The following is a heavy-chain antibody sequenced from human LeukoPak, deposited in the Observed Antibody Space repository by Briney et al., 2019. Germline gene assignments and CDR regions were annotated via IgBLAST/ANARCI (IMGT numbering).Heavy chain of an antibody. CDR2: ISYDGSNK. D-gene: IGHD6-6*01. V-gene: IGHV3-30-3*01. CDR3: ARAASGIAARPSDY. J-gene: IGHJ4*02. Sequence: GGSLRLSCAVSGFTFSSYAMHWVRQAPGKELEWVAVISYDGSNKYYADSVKGRFTISRDNSKNTLYLQMNSLRAEDTAVYYCARAASGIAARPSDYWGQGTLVTVSS. CDR1: GFTFSSYA.